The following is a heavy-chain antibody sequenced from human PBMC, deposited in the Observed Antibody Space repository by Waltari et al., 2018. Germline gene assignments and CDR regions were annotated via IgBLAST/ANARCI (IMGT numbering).Heavy chain of an antibody. CDR1: GFSLSTSGVG. CDR2: IYWNDDK. V-gene: IGHV2-5*01. Sequence: QITLTESGPTLVKPTQPLTLTCTFSGFSLSTSGVGVGWIRQPPGTALELLALIYWNDDKRYSPSLKSRLTITKDTSKNQVVLTMTNMDPADTATYYCAHSRPYYDFWSGYSPGSYDILGQGTMVTVSS. D-gene: IGHD3-3*01. J-gene: IGHJ3*02. CDR3: AHSRPYYDFWSGYSPGSYDI.